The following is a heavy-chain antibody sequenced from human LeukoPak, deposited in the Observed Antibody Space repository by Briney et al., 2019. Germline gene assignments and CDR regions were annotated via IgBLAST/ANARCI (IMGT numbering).Heavy chain of an antibody. CDR1: GFTFSIYW. CDR3: AQERLVRGVIRYYYGMDV. CDR2: IKQGGSEK. J-gene: IGHJ6*04. Sequence: PGGSLRLSCAASGFTFSIYWMSWVRQAPGKGLEWVANIKQGGSEKYYVDSVKGRFTISRDNAQNSLYLQMNSLRAEDTAVYYCAQERLVRGVIRYYYGMDVWGKGPTVTVSS. V-gene: IGHV3-7*03. D-gene: IGHD3-10*01.